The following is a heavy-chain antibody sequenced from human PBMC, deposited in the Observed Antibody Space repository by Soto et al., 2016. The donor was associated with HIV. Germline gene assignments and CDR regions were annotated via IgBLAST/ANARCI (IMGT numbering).Heavy chain of an antibody. V-gene: IGHV3-74*01. CDR2: LNTDGSST. CDR3: VRGIHIGRVGYIDH. D-gene: IGHD3-16*01. CDR1: GFTFSSYW. J-gene: IGHJ4*01. Sequence: EVQLVASGGRFSSAGGGPVRLSCAASGFTFSSYWLHWVRQVPGKGLVWVSRLNTDGSSTAYADSVKGRFTISRDNAKHTLYLQMTSLRADDTAVYYCVRGIHIGRVGYIDHWGQTNPWSPXPQ.